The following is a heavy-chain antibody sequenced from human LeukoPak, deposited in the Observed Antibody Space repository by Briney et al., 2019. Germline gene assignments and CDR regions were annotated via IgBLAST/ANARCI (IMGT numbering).Heavy chain of an antibody. D-gene: IGHD3-10*01. CDR3: ARSPVGVRKKHDF. V-gene: IGHV1-8*02. CDR1: GYTFTSYG. J-gene: IGHJ4*02. Sequence: GASVKVSCKASGYTFTSYGISWVRQATGQGLEWMGWMNPTSGHTGYAQNFQGRVTMTRDTSISTAYMELNSLTSGDTAVYYCARSPVGVRKKHDFWGQGTLVIVSS. CDR2: MNPTSGHT.